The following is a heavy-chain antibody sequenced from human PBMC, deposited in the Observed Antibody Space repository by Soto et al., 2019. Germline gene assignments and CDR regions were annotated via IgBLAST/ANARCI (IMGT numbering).Heavy chain of an antibody. V-gene: IGHV1-18*01. CDR3: ARGGSLTIFGVVIIGINDY. D-gene: IGHD3-3*01. Sequence: ASFKVSCKPSGYTSNSYGISCGRRAPRQGLQGMGWISAYNGNTNYAQKLQGRVTMNTDTSTSTAYMELRSLRSDDTAVYYCARGGSLTIFGVVIIGINDYWGQGTLVTVSS. CDR2: ISAYNGNT. J-gene: IGHJ4*02. CDR1: GYTSNSYG.